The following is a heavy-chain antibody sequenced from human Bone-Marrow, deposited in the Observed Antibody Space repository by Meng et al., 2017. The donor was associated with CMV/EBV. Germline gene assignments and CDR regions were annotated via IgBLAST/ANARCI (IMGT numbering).Heavy chain of an antibody. D-gene: IGHD2-2*01. V-gene: IGHV3-9*03. CDR3: AKDRGRGSTSSGYAFDI. J-gene: IGHJ3*02. Sequence: GGSLRLSCAASGFTFDDYAMHWVRQAPGKGLEWVSGISWNSGSIGYADSVKGRFTISRDNAKNSLYLQMNSLRAEDMALYYCAKDRGRGSTSSGYAFDIWGQGTMVTVPS. CDR1: GFTFDDYA. CDR2: ISWNSGSI.